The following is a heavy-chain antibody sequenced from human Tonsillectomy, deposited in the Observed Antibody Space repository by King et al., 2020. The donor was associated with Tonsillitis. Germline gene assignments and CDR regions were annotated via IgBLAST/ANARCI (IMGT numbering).Heavy chain of an antibody. CDR2: INHSGST. J-gene: IGHJ5*02. Sequence: VQLQQWGAGLLKPSETLSLTCAVYGGSFSGYYWSWIRQPPGKGLEWIGEINHSGSTNYNPSLKSRVPISVDTSKNQFSLKLSPVTAADTAVYYCARGLRITMIVVVNDWFDPWGQGTLVTVSS. V-gene: IGHV4-34*01. D-gene: IGHD3-22*01. CDR3: ARGLRITMIVVVNDWFDP. CDR1: GGSFSGYY.